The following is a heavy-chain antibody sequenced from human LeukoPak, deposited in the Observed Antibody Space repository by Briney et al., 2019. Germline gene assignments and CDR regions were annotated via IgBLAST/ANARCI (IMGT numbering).Heavy chain of an antibody. J-gene: IGHJ4*01. CDR1: GFTFSSYE. D-gene: IGHD4-17*01. V-gene: IGHV3-48*03. CDR2: ISCRGSTI. CDR3: ARDDGNYAFDC. Sequence: GGSLRLSCAASGFTFSSYEMNWVRQAPGKGLEWVSFISCRGSTIYYADSVKGRFTISRDNAKNSLYLQMNSLRAEDTAVYYCARDDGNYAFDCWGQGTLVTVSS.